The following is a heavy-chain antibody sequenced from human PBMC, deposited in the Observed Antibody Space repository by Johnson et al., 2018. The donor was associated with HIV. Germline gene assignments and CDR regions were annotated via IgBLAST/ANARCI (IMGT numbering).Heavy chain of an antibody. Sequence: QVQLVESGGGVVQPGGSLRLSCAASGFTFSSYGMHWVRQAPGKGLEWVAFIRYDGSNKYYADSVKGRFTISRDNSKNTLYLQMNSLRAEDTAVYYCAKSTWELRHLDAFYIWGQGTMVTVSS. CDR3: AKSTWELRHLDAFYI. V-gene: IGHV3-30*02. CDR2: IRYDGSNK. D-gene: IGHD1-26*01. CDR1: GFTFSSYG. J-gene: IGHJ3*02.